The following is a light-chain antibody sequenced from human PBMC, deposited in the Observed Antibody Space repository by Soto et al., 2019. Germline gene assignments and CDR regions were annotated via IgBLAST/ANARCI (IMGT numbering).Light chain of an antibody. CDR3: EQYANLPLT. Sequence: DIQMTQSPSSLSASVGDRVTITCQASDDISNYLNWYQQKPGKAPKVLIYDASHLESGVPSRFSGGGSWTELTFTISSLQAEDIATYYCEQYANLPLTFGPGTKVDIK. CDR1: DDISNY. CDR2: DAS. V-gene: IGKV1-33*01. J-gene: IGKJ3*01.